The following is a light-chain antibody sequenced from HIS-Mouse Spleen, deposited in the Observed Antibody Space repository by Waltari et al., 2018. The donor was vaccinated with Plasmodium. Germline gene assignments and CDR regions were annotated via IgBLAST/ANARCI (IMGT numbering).Light chain of an antibody. V-gene: IGLV2-23*01. Sequence: QSALTQPASVSGSPGQSITISCTGTSSHVGSYNLVSWYQQQPGKAPKLMMYEGSKRPSGVSNRFSGSKSGNTASLTISGLQAEDEADYYCCSYAGSSTYVFGTGTKVTVL. J-gene: IGLJ1*01. CDR2: EGS. CDR1: SSHVGSYNL. CDR3: CSYAGSSTYV.